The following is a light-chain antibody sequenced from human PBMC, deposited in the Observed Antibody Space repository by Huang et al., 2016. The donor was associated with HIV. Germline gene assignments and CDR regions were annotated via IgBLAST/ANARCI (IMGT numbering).Light chain of an antibody. Sequence: EIVMTQSPATLSVSPGESATLSCRASQSVSSNLGWYQHKPGQALRLLIYSASTRATGIPARGSGSGSGTEFTLTNSSLQSEDFAVYHCQQYNSWPGTFGQGTKVEIK. CDR1: QSVSSN. CDR2: SAS. CDR3: QQYNSWPGT. J-gene: IGKJ1*01. V-gene: IGKV3-15*01.